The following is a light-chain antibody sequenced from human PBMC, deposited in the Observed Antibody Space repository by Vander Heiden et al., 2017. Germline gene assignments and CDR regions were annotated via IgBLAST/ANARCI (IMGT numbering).Light chain of an antibody. V-gene: IGLV3-19*01. CDR3: HSRDSSGNLVV. CDR1: SLRSYF. J-gene: IGLJ2*01. CDR2: ARN. Sequence: SSELTPDPAVSVALGQTVTITCQGDSLRSYFPSWLQQKPGQAPVLVLYARNSRPSGIPDRFSGSTSGNTASLTITGAQAEDEADYYCHSRDSSGNLVVFGGGTKLSVL.